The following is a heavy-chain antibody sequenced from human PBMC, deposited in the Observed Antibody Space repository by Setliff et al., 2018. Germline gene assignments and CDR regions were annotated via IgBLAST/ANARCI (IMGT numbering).Heavy chain of an antibody. V-gene: IGHV4-61*09. D-gene: IGHD6-13*01. Sequence: PSETLSLTCTVSGGSISSGSYYWSWIRQPTGKGLEWIGHIYTSGSTNYNPSLKSRVTISVDTSKNQFSLKLSSGTAADTAVYYCARVGGNIAAAAPVYTYYFDYWGQGTLVTVSS. CDR2: IYTSGST. J-gene: IGHJ4*02. CDR3: ARVGGNIAAAAPVYTYYFDY. CDR1: GGSISSGSYY.